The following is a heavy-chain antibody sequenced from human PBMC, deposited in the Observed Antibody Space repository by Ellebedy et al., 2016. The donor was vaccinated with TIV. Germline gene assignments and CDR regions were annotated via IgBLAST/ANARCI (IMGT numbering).Heavy chain of an antibody. CDR2: ISPYTGDT. V-gene: IGHV1-18*01. D-gene: IGHD4-17*01. CDR1: GYTFVNYD. J-gene: IGHJ4*02. CDR3: SRDLFSDSGSPSDI. Sequence: ASVKVSXXASGYTFVNYDFTWVRQAPGQGLEWLGGISPYTGDTNYAQTVQGRVTLTTDTSTSTAYMELRNLRSDDTVVYYCSRDLFSDSGSPSDIWGQGTLVTVSS.